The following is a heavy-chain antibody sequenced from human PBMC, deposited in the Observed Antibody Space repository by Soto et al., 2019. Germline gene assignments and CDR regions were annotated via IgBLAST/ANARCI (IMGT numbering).Heavy chain of an antibody. Sequence: PGGSLRLSCAASGFTFSGSARHWVRQASGKGLEWVGRIRSKANSYATAYAASVKGRFTISRDDSKNTAYLQMNSLKTEDTAVYYCTRGFVVSEYYGMDVWGQGTTVTVSS. CDR1: GFTFSGSA. D-gene: IGHD2-21*01. CDR2: IRSKANSYAT. J-gene: IGHJ6*02. CDR3: TRGFVVSEYYGMDV. V-gene: IGHV3-73*01.